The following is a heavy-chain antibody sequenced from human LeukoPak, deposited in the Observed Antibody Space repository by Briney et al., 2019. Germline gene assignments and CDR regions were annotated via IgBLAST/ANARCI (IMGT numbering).Heavy chain of an antibody. CDR2: INHNGNVN. J-gene: IGHJ6*02. CDR3: ARGGGLDV. CDR1: GFTVSSSY. V-gene: IGHV3-7*03. Sequence: GGSLRLSCAASGFTVSSSYMSWVRQAPGKGLEWVASINHNGNVNYYVDFVKGRFTISRDNAKNSLYLQMSNLRAEDTAVYFCARGGGLDVWGQGATVTVSS. D-gene: IGHD3-16*01.